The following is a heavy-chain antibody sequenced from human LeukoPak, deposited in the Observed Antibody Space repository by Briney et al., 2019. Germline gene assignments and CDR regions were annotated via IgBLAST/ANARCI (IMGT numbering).Heavy chain of an antibody. D-gene: IGHD3-16*01. CDR1: GFTFSNYW. CDR2: IKPDGSDK. V-gene: IGHV3-7*01. J-gene: IGHJ6*02. Sequence: QSGGSLRLSCAASGFTFSNYWMTWLRQAPGKGLEWVANIKPDGSDKYYVDSVKGRFTISRDNAKNSLYLQMNSLRAEDTAMYYCARGHWGMDVWGQGTTVTVSS. CDR3: ARGHWGMDV.